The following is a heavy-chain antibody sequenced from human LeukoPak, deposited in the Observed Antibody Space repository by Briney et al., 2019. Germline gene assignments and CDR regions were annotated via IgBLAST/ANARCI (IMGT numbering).Heavy chain of an antibody. J-gene: IGHJ4*02. V-gene: IGHV1-46*01. CDR2: IYPSDGST. CDR1: GYSFTSNY. CDR3: ARDQEAFDY. Sequence: ASVKVSCKASGYSFTSNYIHWVRQAPGQGLEWMGMIYPSDGSTSYAQKFQGKVTVTRDTSTSTVHMELSGLRSEDTAVYYCARDQEAFDYWGQGTLVTVSS.